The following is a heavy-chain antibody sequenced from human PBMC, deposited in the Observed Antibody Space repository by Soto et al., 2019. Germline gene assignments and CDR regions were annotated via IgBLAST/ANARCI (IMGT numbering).Heavy chain of an antibody. CDR2: IYYSGST. D-gene: IGHD6-13*01. CDR1: GGSISSGGYY. CDR3: ARERIAAGAKNYGMDV. V-gene: IGHV4-31*03. J-gene: IGHJ6*02. Sequence: SETLSLTCTVSGGSISSGGYYWSWIRQHPGKGLEWIGYIYYSGSTYYNPSLKSRITISIDTSKNQFSLKLSSVTAADTAVYFCARERIAAGAKNYGMDVWGQGTTVTVSS.